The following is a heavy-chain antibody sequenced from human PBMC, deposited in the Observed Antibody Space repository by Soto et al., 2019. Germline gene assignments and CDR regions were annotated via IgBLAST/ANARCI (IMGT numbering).Heavy chain of an antibody. CDR1: GFTFSSYA. D-gene: IGHD2-15*01. CDR3: AKDGFGYCSGGSCSAVD. CDR2: LSGSGFST. V-gene: IGHV3-23*01. J-gene: IGHJ4*02. Sequence: PGGSLRLSCAASGFTFSSYAMSWVRQAPGKGLECVSTLSGSGFSTYYADSVKGRFTISRDNSKDTLFLQMNSLRAEDTAVYYCAKDGFGYCSGGSCSAVDWGQGTLVTVSS.